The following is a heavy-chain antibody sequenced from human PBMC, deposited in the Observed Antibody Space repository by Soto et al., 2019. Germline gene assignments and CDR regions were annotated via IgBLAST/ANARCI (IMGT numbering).Heavy chain of an antibody. CDR3: ARTHSGSYYSVFNF. V-gene: IGHV4-38-2*01. D-gene: IGHD1-26*01. J-gene: IGHJ4*02. Sequence: SETLSLTCVVSNFSISSGYYWGCIRQSPGKGLEWIASIYRSGTTSYNPSLKSRVTISVDPSKNQFSLMLTAVTAADTAVYYCARTHSGSYYSVFNFWGRGSLVTVSS. CDR2: IYRSGTT. CDR1: NFSISSGYY.